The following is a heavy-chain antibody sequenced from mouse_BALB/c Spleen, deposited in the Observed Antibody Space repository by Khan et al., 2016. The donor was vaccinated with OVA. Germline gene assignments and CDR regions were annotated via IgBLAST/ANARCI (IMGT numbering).Heavy chain of an antibody. CDR1: GDSITSGY. Sequence: EVQLQESGPSLVKPSQTLSLTCSVTGDSITSGYWNWIRKFPGNKLEFMGYISYSDSTYYNPSLKSRSSITRDTSTNQYYLQLNSVTTEDTATCYCARGDGNSRAWFAYWGQGTLVTVSA. CDR3: ARGDGNSRAWFAY. D-gene: IGHD2-1*01. V-gene: IGHV3-8*02. CDR2: ISYSDST. J-gene: IGHJ3*01.